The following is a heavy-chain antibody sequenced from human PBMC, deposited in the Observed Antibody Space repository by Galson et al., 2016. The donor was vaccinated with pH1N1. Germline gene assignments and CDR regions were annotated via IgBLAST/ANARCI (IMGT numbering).Heavy chain of an antibody. CDR1: GYSFISQW. D-gene: IGHD4-17*01. Sequence: QSGAEVKKPGESLKISCKASGYSFISQWIAWVRQVPGKGLEWVGVVNPGGSTIRYSPSFQGQVTISSDKSISTAYLQWISLRASDNATYYWARQYDFGDYRGNAFDIWGQGTVVLVSS. J-gene: IGHJ3*02. CDR3: ARQYDFGDYRGNAFDI. CDR2: VNPGGSTI. V-gene: IGHV5-51*03.